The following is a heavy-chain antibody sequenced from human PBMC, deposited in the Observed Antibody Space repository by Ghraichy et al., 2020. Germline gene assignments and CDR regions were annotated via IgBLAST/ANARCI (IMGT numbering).Heavy chain of an antibody. D-gene: IGHD6-13*01. J-gene: IGHJ4*02. CDR2: ISTSGRTT. Sequence: GESLNISCAASGFTFSSCAMSWVRQAPGKGLEWVSVISTSGRTTYYVDSVKGRFTISRDNSKNTLYLQMNNLRAEDTAVYYCAKDRVDSNSWYDYDVWGQGTLVTVSS. CDR3: AKDRVDSNSWYDYDV. CDR1: GFTFSSCA. V-gene: IGHV3-23*01.